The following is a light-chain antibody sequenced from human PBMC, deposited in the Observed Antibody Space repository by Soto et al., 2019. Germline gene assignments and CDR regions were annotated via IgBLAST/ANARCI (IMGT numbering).Light chain of an antibody. J-gene: IGKJ5*01. Sequence: DIQMTQSPSTLSASVGDSVTITCLASQSISSWLAWYQQKPGKAPKLLIYKASSLESGVPSRFSGSVSGTEFTLTLSSLQPDDFATYYCQQYKSYSPITFGQGTRLEIK. CDR1: QSISSW. CDR3: QQYKSYSPIT. CDR2: KAS. V-gene: IGKV1-5*03.